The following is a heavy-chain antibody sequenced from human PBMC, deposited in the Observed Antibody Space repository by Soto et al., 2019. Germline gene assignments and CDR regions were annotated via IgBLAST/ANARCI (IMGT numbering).Heavy chain of an antibody. D-gene: IGHD3-10*01. CDR1: GFTFSSYG. J-gene: IGHJ5*02. CDR2: ISYDGSNK. V-gene: IGHV3-30*18. CDR3: AKDNSYGSGSYYKRYNWFDP. Sequence: GSLRLSCAASGFTFSSYGMHWVRQAPGKGLEWVAVISYDGSNKYYADSVEGRFTISRDNSKNTLYLQMNSLRAEDTAVYYCAKDNSYGSGSYYKRYNWFDPWGQGTLVTVSS.